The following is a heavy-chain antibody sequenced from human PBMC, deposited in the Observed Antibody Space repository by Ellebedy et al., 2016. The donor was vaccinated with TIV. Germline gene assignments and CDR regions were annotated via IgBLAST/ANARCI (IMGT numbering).Heavy chain of an antibody. D-gene: IGHD2/OR15-2a*01. V-gene: IGHV3-53*01. CDR2: IYSDANT. CDR1: GFAVSSDY. J-gene: IGHJ6*02. Sequence: GESLKISCAASGFAVSSDYMTWVRQAPGRGLEWVSLIYSDANTNYADSVRGRVTISRDSSKNTLDLQMNSLRAEDTAVYYCARAGEYCDFPQTCYAMDVWGQGTTVTVS. CDR3: ARAGEYCDFPQTCYAMDV.